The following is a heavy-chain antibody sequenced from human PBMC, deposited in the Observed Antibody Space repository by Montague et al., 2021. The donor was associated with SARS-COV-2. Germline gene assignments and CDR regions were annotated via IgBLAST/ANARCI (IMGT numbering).Heavy chain of an antibody. CDR3: ARVSRITIVGVVGWFDP. D-gene: IGHD3-3*01. CDR1: GGSISSYY. V-gene: IGHV4-59*01. CDR2: IYYSGST. Sequence: SETLSLTCTVSGGSISSYYWSWIRQPQGKGLEWIGYIYYSGSTNYNPSLKSRVTIAVDTSKNQFSLKLSSVTAADTAVYYCARVSRITIVGVVGWFDPWGQGTLVTVSS. J-gene: IGHJ5*02.